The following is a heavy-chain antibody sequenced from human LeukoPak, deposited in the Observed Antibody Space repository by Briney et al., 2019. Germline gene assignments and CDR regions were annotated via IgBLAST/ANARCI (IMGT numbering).Heavy chain of an antibody. CDR2: INHSGST. Sequence: PSETLSLTCAVSGGTFSGYDWSWIRQPPGKGLEWIGEINHSGSTNYNPSLKSRVTISVDTSKNQFSLKLSSVTAADTAVYYCARGREGIRGHYFDYWGQGTLVTVSS. CDR1: GGTFSGYD. J-gene: IGHJ4*02. D-gene: IGHD3-3*02. CDR3: ARGREGIRGHYFDY. V-gene: IGHV4-34*01.